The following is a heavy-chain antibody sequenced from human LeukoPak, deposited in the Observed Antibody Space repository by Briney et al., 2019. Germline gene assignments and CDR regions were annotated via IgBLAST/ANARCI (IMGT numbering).Heavy chain of an antibody. D-gene: IGHD3-10*01. J-gene: IGHJ4*02. CDR1: GFTFEGHY. CDR3: ARWAGVIDY. CDR2: IKQNGSVQ. V-gene: IGHV3-7*01. Sequence: PGGSLTLACTASGFTFEGHYMTWVRQAPGQGPEWVAYIKQNGSVQHYSDSVKGRFTISRDDAKNSLILEMNSLRDEDTAVYYCARWAGVIDYWGQGTLVTVSS.